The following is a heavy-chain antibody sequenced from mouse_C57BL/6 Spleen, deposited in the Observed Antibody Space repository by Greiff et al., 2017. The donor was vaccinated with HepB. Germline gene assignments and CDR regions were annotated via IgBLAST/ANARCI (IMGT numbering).Heavy chain of an antibody. J-gene: IGHJ3*01. CDR1: GYTFTSYD. V-gene: IGHV1-85*01. Sequence: QVHVKQSGPELVKPGASVKLSCKASGYTFTSYDINWVKQRPGQGLEWIGWIYPRDGSTKYNEKFKGKATLTVDTSSSTAYMELHSLTSEDSAVYFCASDDGYYFAYWGQGTLVTVSA. D-gene: IGHD2-3*01. CDR2: IYPRDGST. CDR3: ASDDGYYFAY.